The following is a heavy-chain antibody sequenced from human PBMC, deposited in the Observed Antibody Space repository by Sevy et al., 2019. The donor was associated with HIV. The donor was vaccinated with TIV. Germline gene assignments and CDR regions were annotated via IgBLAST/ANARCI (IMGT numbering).Heavy chain of an antibody. Sequence: ASVKVSGKASGYTFTTYGITWVRQAPGQGLEWMGWISTYNSITNYAQKLQGRATMTTDPSTSTAYMELRSLRSDDTAVYYCARSTQVAGRNNWFDPWGQGTLVTVSS. D-gene: IGHD6-19*01. CDR1: GYTFTTYG. J-gene: IGHJ5*02. CDR2: ISTYNSIT. V-gene: IGHV1-18*01. CDR3: ARSTQVAGRNNWFDP.